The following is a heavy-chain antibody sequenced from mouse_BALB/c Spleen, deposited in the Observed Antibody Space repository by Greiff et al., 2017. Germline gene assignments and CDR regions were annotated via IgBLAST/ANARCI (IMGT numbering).Heavy chain of an antibody. Sequence: VQLVESGPGLVQPSQSLSITCTVSGFSLTSYGVHWVRQSPGKGLEWLGVIWSGGSTDYNAAFISRLSISKDNSKSQVFFKMNSLQANDTAIYYCARKGTTGTRAMDYWGQGTSVTVSS. CDR1: GFSLTSYG. CDR3: ARKGTTGTRAMDY. V-gene: IGHV2-2*02. CDR2: IWSGGST. D-gene: IGHD4-1*02. J-gene: IGHJ4*01.